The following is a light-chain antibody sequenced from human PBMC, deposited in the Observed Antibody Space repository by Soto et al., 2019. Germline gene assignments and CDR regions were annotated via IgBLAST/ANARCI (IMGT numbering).Light chain of an antibody. J-gene: IGKJ1*01. CDR2: DAS. CDR1: QSISSW. V-gene: IGKV1-5*01. Sequence: DIQMTQSPATLSGSVGDRVTITWRASQSISSWLAWYQQKPGKAPKLLIYDASSLESGVPSRFSGSGYGTEFNLTISSLQPDDFATYYCQQYNSYSRTFGQGTKVDIK. CDR3: QQYNSYSRT.